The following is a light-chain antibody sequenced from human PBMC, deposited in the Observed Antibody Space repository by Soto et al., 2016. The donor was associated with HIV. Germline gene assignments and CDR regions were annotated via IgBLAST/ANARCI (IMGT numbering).Light chain of an antibody. V-gene: IGKV1-NL1*01. CDR1: QGIRSS. CDR3: QQYYNPLYS. Sequence: DIQMTQSPSSLSASAGDRVTITCRASQGIRSSLAWYQQKAGRAPKLLVYGASTLDTGVPSRISGSGSGTLFTLTISSLQPEDFATYYCQQYYNPLYSFARDQAGDQT. J-gene: IGKJ2*03. CDR2: GAS.